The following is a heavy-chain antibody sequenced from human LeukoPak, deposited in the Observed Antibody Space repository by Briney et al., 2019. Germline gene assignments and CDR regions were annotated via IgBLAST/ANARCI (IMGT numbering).Heavy chain of an antibody. D-gene: IGHD3-10*01. Sequence: SVKVSCKASGGTFSGYAFSWVRQAPGQGLEWMGGIIPMFGRTNYAQTFQGRVTITADESTSTAYTELTSLRSDDTAVYYCARDQGLWFGELLPHGEYFQHWGQGTLVTVSS. CDR2: IIPMFGRT. CDR3: ARDQGLWFGELLPHGEYFQH. V-gene: IGHV1-69*13. CDR1: GGTFSGYA. J-gene: IGHJ1*01.